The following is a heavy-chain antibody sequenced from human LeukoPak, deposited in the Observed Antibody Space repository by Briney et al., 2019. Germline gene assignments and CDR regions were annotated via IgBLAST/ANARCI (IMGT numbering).Heavy chain of an antibody. CDR3: ARCMAAGMTFDY. Sequence: ASVKVSCKASGYTFTNYFVYWVRQAPGQGLEWIGIINPTSVGREYAQKFQGRITMTRDTSTSTVYMELSSLRSEDTAVYYCARCMAAGMTFDYWGQGTLVTVSS. J-gene: IGHJ4*02. CDR2: INPTSVGR. D-gene: IGHD6-13*01. CDR1: GYTFTNYF. V-gene: IGHV1-46*01.